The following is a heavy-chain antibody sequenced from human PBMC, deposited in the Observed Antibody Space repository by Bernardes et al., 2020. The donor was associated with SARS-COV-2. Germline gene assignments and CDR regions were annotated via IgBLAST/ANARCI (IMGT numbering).Heavy chain of an antibody. CDR1: GFTFGTYG. J-gene: IGHJ6*02. V-gene: IGHV3-33*06. D-gene: IGHD3-3*01. CDR2: IWFDGRNQ. CDR3: AKDLTYYDFWSGYFPEPNPYFYYGMGD. Sequence: GGSLRLSCAASGFTFGTYGMHWVRQAPGKGLEWVGIIWFDGRNQYYGGAVKGRFTISRDNSKNTLYLQMSSLRADDTAMYYCAKDLTYYDFWSGYFPEPNPYFYYGMGDWGQGTTVTVSS.